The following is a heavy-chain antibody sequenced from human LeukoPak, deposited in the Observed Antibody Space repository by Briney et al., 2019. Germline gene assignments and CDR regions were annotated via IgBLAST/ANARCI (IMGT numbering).Heavy chain of an antibody. CDR2: ISYDGSNK. D-gene: IGHD4-11*01. CDR1: GFTFSSYG. CDR3: AKDGYYSNYEVGWFDP. V-gene: IGHV3-30*18. J-gene: IGHJ5*02. Sequence: GRSLRLSCAASGFTFSSYGMHWVRQAPGKGLEWVAVISYDGSNKYYADSVKGRFTISRDNSKNTLYLQMNSLRAEDTAVYYCAKDGYYSNYEVGWFDPWGQGTLVTVSS.